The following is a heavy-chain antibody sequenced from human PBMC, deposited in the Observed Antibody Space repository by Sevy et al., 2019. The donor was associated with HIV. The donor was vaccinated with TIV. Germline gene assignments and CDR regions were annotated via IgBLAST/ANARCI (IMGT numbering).Heavy chain of an antibody. Sequence: EGSLRLSCTYSELGFSSHSFNWVRQAPGKGLEWISYISGIGTPISYLDSLRGRFTISRDNAKNSLFLQMNNLRDDDTAVYYCARDLHWAFDQWGQGTLVTVSS. CDR3: ARDLHWAFDQ. D-gene: IGHD7-27*01. V-gene: IGHV3-48*02. CDR1: ELGFSSHS. J-gene: IGHJ4*02. CDR2: ISGIGTPI.